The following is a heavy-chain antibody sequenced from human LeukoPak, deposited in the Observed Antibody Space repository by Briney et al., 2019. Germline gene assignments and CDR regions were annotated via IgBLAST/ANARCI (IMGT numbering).Heavy chain of an antibody. CDR3: ARDGILVGALEYYFDY. Sequence: ASVKVSCKASGYTFTSYYMHWVRQAPGQGPEWMGMINPSGGGTSYAQKFQGRVTMTRDTSTSTVYMELSSLRSEDTAVYYCARDGILVGALEYYFDYWGQGTLVTVSS. CDR2: INPSGGGT. V-gene: IGHV1-46*01. J-gene: IGHJ4*02. CDR1: GYTFTSYY. D-gene: IGHD1-26*01.